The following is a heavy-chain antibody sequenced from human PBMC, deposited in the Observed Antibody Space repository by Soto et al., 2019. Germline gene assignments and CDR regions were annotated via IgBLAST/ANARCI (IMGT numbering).Heavy chain of an antibody. V-gene: IGHV3-7*03. CDR2: IKQDGSEK. D-gene: IGHD2-2*01. J-gene: IGHJ6*02. CDR1: GFTFSSYW. Sequence: LRLSCAASGFTFSSYWMSWVRQAPGKGLEWVANIKQDGSEKYYVDSVKGRFTISRDNAKNSLYLQMNSLRAEDTAVYYCARGREVPAAPYYYYYGMDVWGQGTTVTVSS. CDR3: ARGREVPAAPYYYYYGMDV.